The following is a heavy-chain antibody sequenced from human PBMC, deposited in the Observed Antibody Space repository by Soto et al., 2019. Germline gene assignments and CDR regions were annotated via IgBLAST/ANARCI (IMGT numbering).Heavy chain of an antibody. V-gene: IGHV4-59*01. CDR3: ARDGYDGSGSPYPAY. CDR1: GGSMSEYL. Sequence: SETLSLTCSVAGGSMSEYLWSLMRPSPGKGLEWIGYIYYLGSTDYNPSLKSRVTISVDTSKRQFSLRLTSVTAADTAVYYCARDGYDGSGSPYPAYWGPGTQVTGSS. J-gene: IGHJ4*02. D-gene: IGHD3-10*01. CDR2: IYYLGST.